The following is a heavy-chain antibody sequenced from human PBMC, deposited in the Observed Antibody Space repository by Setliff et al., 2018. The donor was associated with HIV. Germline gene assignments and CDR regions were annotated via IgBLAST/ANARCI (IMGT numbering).Heavy chain of an antibody. V-gene: IGHV4-34*01. Sequence: PSETLSLTCAVYGGSFSGYYWSWIRQPPGKGLEWIGEINHSGSTNYNPSLKSRVTISVDTSKNQFSLKLSSVTAADTAVYYCARGGRTTVTRPRYWFDPWGQGTLVTVSS. CDR3: ARGGRTTVTRPRYWFDP. D-gene: IGHD4-4*01. CDR2: INHSGST. J-gene: IGHJ5*02. CDR1: GGSFSGYY.